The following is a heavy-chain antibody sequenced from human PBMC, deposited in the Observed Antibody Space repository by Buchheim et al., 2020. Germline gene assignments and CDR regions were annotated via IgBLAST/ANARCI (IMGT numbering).Heavy chain of an antibody. Sequence: EVQLLESGGGSVQPGGSLRLSCAASGFTFTNYAKSWVRPAPGKGLEWVSGFSVSGGSLYYADSVKGRFTISRENSKNMLYLQMNSLRADDTAIYCCAKGPYGDNARLSRYFDYWGQGTL. CDR3: AKGPYGDNARLSRYFDY. CDR2: FSVSGGSL. CDR1: GFTFTNYA. J-gene: IGHJ4*02. D-gene: IGHD4-17*01. V-gene: IGHV3-23*01.